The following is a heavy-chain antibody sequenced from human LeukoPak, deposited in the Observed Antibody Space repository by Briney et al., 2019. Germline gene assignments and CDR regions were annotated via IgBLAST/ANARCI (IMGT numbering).Heavy chain of an antibody. Sequence: GASVKVSCKASGYTFTSYGISWVRQAPGQGLEWMGRINPNSGGTNYAQKFQGRVTMTRDTSISTAYMELSRLRSDDTAVYYCARIRYGLYYGMDVWGQGTTVTVSS. D-gene: IGHD5-18*01. CDR2: INPNSGGT. CDR1: GYTFTSYG. CDR3: ARIRYGLYYGMDV. J-gene: IGHJ6*02. V-gene: IGHV1-2*06.